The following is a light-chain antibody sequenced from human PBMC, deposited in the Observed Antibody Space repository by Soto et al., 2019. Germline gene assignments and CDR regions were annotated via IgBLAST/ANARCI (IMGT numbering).Light chain of an antibody. J-gene: IGLJ1*01. CDR2: GNS. CDR1: SSNIGASYD. V-gene: IGLV1-40*01. CDR3: QSYDSSLSADV. Sequence: QAVVTQPPSVSGAPGQRVTISCTGSSSNIGASYDVHWYQHLPGTAPKLLIYGNSNRPSGVPDRFFGSKSGTSASLAITGLQAEDEADYYCQSYDSSLSADVFGTGTKVTVL.